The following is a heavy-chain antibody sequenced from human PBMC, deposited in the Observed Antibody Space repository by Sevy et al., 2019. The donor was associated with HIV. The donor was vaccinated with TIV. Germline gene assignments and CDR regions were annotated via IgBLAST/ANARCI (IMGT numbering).Heavy chain of an antibody. D-gene: IGHD3-3*01. J-gene: IGHJ3*02. CDR2: ISYDGSNK. V-gene: IGHV3-30*18. Sequence: GGSLRLSCAASGFTFSSYGMHWVRQAPGKGLEWVAVISYDGSNKYYADSVKGRFTISIDNSKNTLYLQMNSLRAEDTAVYYCAKGLADFWSGYPGDAFDIWGQGTMVTVSS. CDR3: AKGLADFWSGYPGDAFDI. CDR1: GFTFSSYG.